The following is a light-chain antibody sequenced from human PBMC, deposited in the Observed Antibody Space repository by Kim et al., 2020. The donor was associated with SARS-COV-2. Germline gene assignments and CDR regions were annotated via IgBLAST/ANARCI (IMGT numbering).Light chain of an antibody. Sequence: TISCSGSSSNIGNNYVSWYQQLPGTAPKLLIYDNNKRPSGIPDRFSGSKSGTSATLGITGLQTGDEADYYCGTWDNSLSADYVFGSRTKVTVL. CDR1: SSNIGNNY. J-gene: IGLJ1*01. CDR2: DNN. CDR3: GTWDNSLSADYV. V-gene: IGLV1-51*01.